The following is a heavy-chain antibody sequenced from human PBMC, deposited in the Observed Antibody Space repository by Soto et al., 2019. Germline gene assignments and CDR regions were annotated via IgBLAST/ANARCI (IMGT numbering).Heavy chain of an antibody. J-gene: IGHJ4*02. CDR3: ARSDGDYVPIDY. CDR1: GFTFRSYS. CDR2: ISGSGTSTI. V-gene: IGHV3-48*02. Sequence: GGSLRLSCAVSGFTFRSYSMSWVRQTPGKGLEWVSYISGSGTSTIYYADSVKGRFTISRDNAKNSLYLQMNSLREEDTAVYYCARSDGDYVPIDYWGQGTLVTVSS. D-gene: IGHD4-17*01.